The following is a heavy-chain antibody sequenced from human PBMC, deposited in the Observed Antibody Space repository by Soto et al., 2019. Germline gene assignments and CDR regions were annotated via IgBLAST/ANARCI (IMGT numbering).Heavy chain of an antibody. J-gene: IGHJ4*01. Sequence: QVQLQQWGAGLLKPSETLSLTCAVYGGSFSGYYWNWIRQPPGEGLEWIGEINRSGRTNYSPSLKSRVAISVDTSKNQFPLKLNSVTAADTAVYYCARHGDYSGVDYWGHGTLVTVSS. D-gene: IGHD4-17*01. CDR1: GGSFSGYY. CDR2: INRSGRT. V-gene: IGHV4-34*01. CDR3: ARHGDYSGVDY.